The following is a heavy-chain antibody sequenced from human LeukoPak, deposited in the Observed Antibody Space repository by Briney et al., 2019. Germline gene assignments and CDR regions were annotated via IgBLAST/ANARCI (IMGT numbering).Heavy chain of an antibody. CDR3: ARYTVIYFDY. V-gene: IGHV4-39*07. CDR1: GGSISSSSYY. CDR2: IYYSGST. D-gene: IGHD2-21*01. J-gene: IGHJ4*02. Sequence: SETLSLTCTVSGGSISSSSYYWGWIRQPPGKGLEWIGSIYYSGSTYYNPSLKSRVTISVDTSKNQFSLKLSSVTAADTAVYYCARYTVIYFDYWGQGTLVTVSS.